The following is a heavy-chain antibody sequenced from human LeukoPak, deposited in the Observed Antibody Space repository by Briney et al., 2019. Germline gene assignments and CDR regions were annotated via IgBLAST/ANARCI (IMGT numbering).Heavy chain of an antibody. Sequence: GRSLRLSCAASGFNFSSYAMHWVRQAPGEGLEWVGLISYGGIDKSYADSVKGRFTISRDSSKRTLYLQMNSLRAEDTAMYYCARESWSDSVAFDIWGLGTMVIVSS. CDR3: ARESWSDSVAFDI. CDR1: GFNFSSYA. D-gene: IGHD3-3*01. CDR2: ISYGGIDK. V-gene: IGHV3-30*04. J-gene: IGHJ3*02.